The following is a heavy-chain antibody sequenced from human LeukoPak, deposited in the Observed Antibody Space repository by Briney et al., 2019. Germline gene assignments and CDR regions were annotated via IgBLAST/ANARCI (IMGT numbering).Heavy chain of an antibody. CDR3: TPYGY. D-gene: IGHD3-16*01. CDR2: IRSKAYGGTT. CDR1: GFTFGAYA. J-gene: IGHJ4*02. V-gene: IGHV3-49*04. Sequence: QPGRSLRLSCTASGFTFGAYAMSWVRQAPGKGLEWVGFIRSKAYGGTTEYSASVKGRFTISRDDSKSIAYLQMNSLKTEDTAVYDCTPYGYWGQGTLVTVSS.